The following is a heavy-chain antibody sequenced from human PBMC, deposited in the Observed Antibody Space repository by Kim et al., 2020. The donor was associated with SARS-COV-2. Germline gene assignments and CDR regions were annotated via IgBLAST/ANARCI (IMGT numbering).Heavy chain of an antibody. CDR1: GFTLRDYS. D-gene: IGHD6-13*01. CDR2: ISRTSSPL. Sequence: GGSLRLSCAASGFTLRDYSMIWVRQAPGKGLEWLSYISRTSSPLTYADSVKGRFTVSRDNAMNSLFLQLSSLRAEDTAVYYCARVGAGGGSWHFDDCGQG. CDR3: ARVGAGGGSWHFDD. V-gene: IGHV3-48*04. J-gene: IGHJ4*02.